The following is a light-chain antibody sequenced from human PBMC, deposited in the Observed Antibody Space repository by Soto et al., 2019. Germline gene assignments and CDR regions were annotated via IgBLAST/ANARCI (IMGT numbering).Light chain of an antibody. CDR1: SSDVGFYNY. Sequence: QSALTRPASVSGSPGESITISCTGTSSDVGFYNYVSWYQHHPGKAPKLMIYEVSNRPSGVSNRFSGSKSGNTASLTISGLQAEDEADYYCSSYTTGSTRWVFGGGTK. CDR2: EVS. CDR3: SSYTTGSTRWV. J-gene: IGLJ3*02. V-gene: IGLV2-14*01.